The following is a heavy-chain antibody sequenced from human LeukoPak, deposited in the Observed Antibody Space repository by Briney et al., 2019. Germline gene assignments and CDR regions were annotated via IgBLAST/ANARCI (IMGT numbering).Heavy chain of an antibody. CDR1: GGTFSSYA. V-gene: IGHV1-69*05. CDR2: IIPIFGTA. D-gene: IGHD2-15*01. Sequence: ASVKVSCKASGGTFSSYAISWVRQAPGQGLEWMEGIIPIFGTANYAQKFQGRVTITTDDSTSTAYMELSSLRSEDTAVYYCARDPIGRCSGGSCPFDYWGQGTLVTVSS. J-gene: IGHJ4*02. CDR3: ARDPIGRCSGGSCPFDY.